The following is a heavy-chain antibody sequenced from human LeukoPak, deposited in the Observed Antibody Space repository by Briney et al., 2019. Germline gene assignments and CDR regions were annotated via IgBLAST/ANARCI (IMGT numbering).Heavy chain of an antibody. Sequence: GGSLRLSCAASGFTFSSYWMSWVRQAPGKGLEWVSAVTGSGANSYYADSVKGRFSVSRDNSKNMVYLQMSSLRAEDTALYYCAKSDYGYYFDSWGQGTLVTVSS. CDR1: GFTFSSYW. CDR3: AKSDYGYYFDS. CDR2: VTGSGANS. D-gene: IGHD4-17*01. J-gene: IGHJ4*02. V-gene: IGHV3-23*01.